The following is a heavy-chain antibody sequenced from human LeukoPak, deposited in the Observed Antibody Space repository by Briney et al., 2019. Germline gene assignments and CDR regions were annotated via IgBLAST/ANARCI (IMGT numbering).Heavy chain of an antibody. CDR3: WTVRGGHNWLDP. J-gene: IGHJ5*02. V-gene: IGHV3-15*01. CDR1: GFTLSHAW. CDR2: IKSKTDGGTI. Sequence: PGGSLRLSCAASGFTLSHAWMSWVRQAPGKGLEWVGRIKSKTDGGTIDYAVPVKGRFTISGDDSNNTLYLQMNSLKTEDTAVYYCWTVRGGHNWLDPWGQGTLVTVSS. D-gene: IGHD4-11*01.